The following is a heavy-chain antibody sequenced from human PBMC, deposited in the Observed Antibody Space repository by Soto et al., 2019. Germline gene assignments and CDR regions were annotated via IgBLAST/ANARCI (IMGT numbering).Heavy chain of an antibody. CDR1: GFTFSSYG. CDR2: ISKSGTTT. D-gene: IGHD1-26*01. Sequence: EVQLVESGGDLVQPGGSLRLSCVASGFTFSSYGMNWVRQGPGKGLEWLSFISKSGTTTYYADSVKGRFTISRDNAKNSLYLQMNCLRDEDMAVYYLARDGYCVSSGCSFLPAVCGQGTTVTVSS. CDR3: ARDGYCVSSGCSFLPAV. V-gene: IGHV3-48*02. J-gene: IGHJ6*02.